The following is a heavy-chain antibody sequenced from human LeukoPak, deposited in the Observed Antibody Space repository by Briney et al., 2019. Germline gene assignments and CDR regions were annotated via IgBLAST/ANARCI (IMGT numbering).Heavy chain of an antibody. J-gene: IGHJ4*02. CDR1: GFTFSDYY. V-gene: IGHV3-11*03. CDR3: ARPTIAAAGNFEY. Sequence: GWSLRLSCAASGFTFSDYYMSWIRQAPGKGLERVSHISSFSNFRSYADSVKGRFTISRDNAKNSLYLQVNSLRAEDTAVYYCARPTIAAAGNFEYWGQGTLVTVSS. D-gene: IGHD6-13*01. CDR2: ISSFSNFR.